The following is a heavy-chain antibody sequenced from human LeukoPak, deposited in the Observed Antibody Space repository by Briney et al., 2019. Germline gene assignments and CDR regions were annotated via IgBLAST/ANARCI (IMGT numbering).Heavy chain of an antibody. CDR1: GFTFSSYG. D-gene: IGHD5-18*01. Sequence: GGSLRLSCAASGFTFSSYGMHWVRQAPGKGLEWVAVISYDGSNKYYADSVKGRFTISRDNSKNTLYLQMNSLRAEDTAVYYCAKIPSNTAMAKGSIDYWGQGTLVTVSS. V-gene: IGHV3-30*18. J-gene: IGHJ4*02. CDR3: AKIPSNTAMAKGSIDY. CDR2: ISYDGSNK.